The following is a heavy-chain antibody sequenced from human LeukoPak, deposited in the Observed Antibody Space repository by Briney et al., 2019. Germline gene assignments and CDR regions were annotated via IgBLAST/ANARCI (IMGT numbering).Heavy chain of an antibody. V-gene: IGHV3-30*18. CDR3: AKDRRNYCGGDCSIPTGNDY. J-gene: IGHJ4*02. Sequence: GGSLRLPCAASGFTFSSYGMHWVRQAPGKGLEWVAVISYDGSNKYYADSVKGRFTISRDNSKNPLYLQMNSLRAEDTAVYYCAKDRRNYCGGDCSIPTGNDYWGQGTLVTVSS. CDR1: GFTFSSYG. D-gene: IGHD2-21*02. CDR2: ISYDGSNK.